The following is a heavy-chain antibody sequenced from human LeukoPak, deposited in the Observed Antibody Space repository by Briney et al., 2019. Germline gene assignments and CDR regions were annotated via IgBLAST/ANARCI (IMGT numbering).Heavy chain of an antibody. D-gene: IGHD6-13*01. CDR1: GFTFSSYA. V-gene: IGHV3-23*01. J-gene: IGHJ5*02. CDR2: ISGSGGST. Sequence: GGSLRLSCAASGFTFSSYAMSWVRQAPGKGLEWVSAISGSGGSTYYADSVKGRFTISRDNSKNTLYLQMNSLGAEDTAVYYCAKDLAAAAGRDISSSRYNWFDPWGQGTLVTVSS. CDR3: AKDLAAAAGRDISSSRYNWFDP.